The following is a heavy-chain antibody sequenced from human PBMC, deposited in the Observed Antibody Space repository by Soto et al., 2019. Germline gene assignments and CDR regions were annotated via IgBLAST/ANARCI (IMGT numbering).Heavy chain of an antibody. CDR3: AREKGYISGPKNVDY. J-gene: IGHJ4*02. CDR1: GASISSGDYF. Sequence: TSEPLSLTCTVSGASISSGDYFWSWIRQSPGKGLQWIGYIYDSGSSYYNPSLKSRVTMSVDTSKNQFSLKLSSVTAADTAVYYCAREKGYISGPKNVDYWGQGTLVTVS. CDR2: IYDSGSS. V-gene: IGHV4-30-4*01. D-gene: IGHD5-12*01.